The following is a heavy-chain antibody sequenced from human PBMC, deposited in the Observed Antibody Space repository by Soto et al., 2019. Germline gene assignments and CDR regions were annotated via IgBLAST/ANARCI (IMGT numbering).Heavy chain of an antibody. CDR2: ITGSGGNT. CDR1: GFAFSAYV. J-gene: IGHJ2*01. V-gene: IGHV3-23*01. CDR3: ARKWGDDYIYFAL. Sequence: PGGSVRLSCAASGFAFSAYVMSWVRQAPGKGLQWVSTITGSGGNTYYADSVKGRFTISRDNSKNTLHLQMSGLRAEDTAVFYCARKWGDDYIYFALWGRGTLVTVSS. D-gene: IGHD4-4*01.